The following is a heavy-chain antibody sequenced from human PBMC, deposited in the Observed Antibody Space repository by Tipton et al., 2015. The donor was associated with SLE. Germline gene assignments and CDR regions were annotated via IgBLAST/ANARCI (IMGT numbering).Heavy chain of an antibody. J-gene: IGHJ4*02. CDR1: GGSISSGSYY. CDR2: IYTSGST. CDR3: ARWLQWDRFDY. V-gene: IGHV4-61*02. Sequence: TLSLTCTVSGGSISSGSYYWSWIRQPAGKGLEWIGRIYTSGSTNYNPSLKSRVTISVDTSKNQFSLKLSSVTAADTAVYYCARWLQWDRFDYWGQGTLVTVSS. D-gene: IGHD5-24*01.